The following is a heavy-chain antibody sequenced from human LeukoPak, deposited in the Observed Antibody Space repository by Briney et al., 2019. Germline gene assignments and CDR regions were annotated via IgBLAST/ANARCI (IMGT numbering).Heavy chain of an antibody. V-gene: IGHV3-74*01. Sequence: LPGGSLRLSCAASGFTFSSYWMHWVRQAPGKGLVWVSRINSDGSSTSYADSVKGRFTISRDNAKNSLYLQMNSMRAEDTALYYCAKDQGSYYPGGWFDPWGQGTLVTVSS. D-gene: IGHD3-10*01. CDR1: GFTFSSYW. CDR2: INSDGSST. CDR3: AKDQGSYYPGGWFDP. J-gene: IGHJ5*02.